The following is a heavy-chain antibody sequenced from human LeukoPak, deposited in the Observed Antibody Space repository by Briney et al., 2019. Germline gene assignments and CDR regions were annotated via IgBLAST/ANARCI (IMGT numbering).Heavy chain of an antibody. J-gene: IGHJ4*02. CDR3: ARDRPYSSGWYYFDY. CDR1: GFTFSSYW. V-gene: IGHV3-7*03. D-gene: IGHD6-19*01. Sequence: GGSLRLSCAASGFTFSSYWMSWVRQAPGKGLEWVANIKQDGSEKYYVDSVKGRFTISRDNAKNSLYLRMNSLRAEDTAVYYCARDRPYSSGWYYFDYWGQGTLVTVSS. CDR2: IKQDGSEK.